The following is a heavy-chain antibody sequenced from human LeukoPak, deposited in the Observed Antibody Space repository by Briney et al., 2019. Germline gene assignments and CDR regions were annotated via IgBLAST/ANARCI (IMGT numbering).Heavy chain of an antibody. CDR3: ARGVVVAATLLFDY. J-gene: IGHJ4*02. V-gene: IGHV1-2*02. D-gene: IGHD2-15*01. Sequence: ASVKVSCKASENTLTGYYMHWVEQAPGQGLGWLGWINPNSGGTNYAQKFQGRVTMTRDTSISTAYMELSRLRSDDTAVYYCARGVVVAATLLFDYWGQGTLVTVSS. CDR1: ENTLTGYY. CDR2: INPNSGGT.